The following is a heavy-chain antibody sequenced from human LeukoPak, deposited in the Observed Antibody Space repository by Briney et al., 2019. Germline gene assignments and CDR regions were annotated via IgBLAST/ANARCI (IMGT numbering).Heavy chain of an antibody. D-gene: IGHD1-26*01. CDR2: IYSGGST. Sequence: GGSLRLSCAASGFTVSSSYMSWVRQAPGKGLEWVSVIYSGGSTYYADSVKGRFTISRDNSKNTLYLQMNSLRAEDTAVYYCAKDRTYSGNPGEYFQHWGQGTLVTVSS. V-gene: IGHV3-53*01. J-gene: IGHJ1*01. CDR1: GFTVSSSY. CDR3: AKDRTYSGNPGEYFQH.